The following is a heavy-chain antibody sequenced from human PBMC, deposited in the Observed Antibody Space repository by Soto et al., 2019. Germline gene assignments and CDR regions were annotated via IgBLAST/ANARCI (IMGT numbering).Heavy chain of an antibody. CDR3: ARVGNYYASPGAFDI. V-gene: IGHV1-69*13. CDR2: IIPIFGTA. D-gene: IGHD3-22*01. Sequence: SVKVSCKASGGTFSSYAISWVRQAPGQGLEWMGGIIPIFGTANYAQKFQGRVTITADESTSTAYMELSSLRSEDTAVYYCARVGNYYASPGAFDIWGQGTMVTVSS. J-gene: IGHJ3*02. CDR1: GGTFSSYA.